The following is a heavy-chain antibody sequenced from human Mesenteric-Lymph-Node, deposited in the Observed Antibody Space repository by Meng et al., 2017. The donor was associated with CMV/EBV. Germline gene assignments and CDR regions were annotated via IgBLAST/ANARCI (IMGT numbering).Heavy chain of an antibody. CDR3: ARGEGAAGLFKD. Sequence: GESLKISCAASGITVSSNYMNWVRQAPGKGLEWVSVLYSGGWTNYADSVKGRFTITRDNSKNTLDLQMNSLRAEDTAVYYCARGEGAAGLFKDWGQGTLVTVYS. CDR1: GITVSSNY. D-gene: IGHD6-13*01. J-gene: IGHJ4*02. CDR2: LYSGGWT. V-gene: IGHV3-53*01.